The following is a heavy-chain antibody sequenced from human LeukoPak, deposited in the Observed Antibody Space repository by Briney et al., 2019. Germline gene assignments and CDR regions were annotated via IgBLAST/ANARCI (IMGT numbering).Heavy chain of an antibody. CDR2: VSGRRGSA. CDR1: GFTFSSYA. CDR3: AKEQDSSGYFDS. J-gene: IGHJ4*02. V-gene: IGHV3-23*01. D-gene: IGHD3-22*01. Sequence: GWSLRLSCTASGFTFSSYAMSWVRQAPGKGLEWVSAVSGRRGSAFYADSVKGRFTISRDNSKNTLYLQMNSLRVEDTAVYYCAKEQDSSGYFDSWGQGALVTVSS.